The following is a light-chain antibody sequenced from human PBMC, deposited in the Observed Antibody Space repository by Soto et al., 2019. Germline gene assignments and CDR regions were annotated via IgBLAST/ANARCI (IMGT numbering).Light chain of an antibody. J-gene: IGKJ1*01. V-gene: IGKV1-5*01. CDR1: QSISTW. CDR2: HAY. CDR3: QHYHSFPWT. Sequence: DIQMTQSPSTLSASVGDRVTITCRASQSISTWLAWYQQKPGKAPKLLISHAYRLESGVPSRFSGSESGTEFTLTINSLQPDDFATYYCQHYHSFPWTFGQGTKVEIK.